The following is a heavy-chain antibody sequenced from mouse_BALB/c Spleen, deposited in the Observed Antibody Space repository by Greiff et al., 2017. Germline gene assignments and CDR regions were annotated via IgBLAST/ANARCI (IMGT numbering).Heavy chain of an antibody. J-gene: IGHJ4*01. D-gene: IGHD2-2*01. V-gene: IGHV1-84*02. CDR3: ARESEFVGLRYAMDY. CDR2: IYPGSGNT. Sequence: QVQLQQSGPELVKPGASVKISCKASGYTFTDYYINWVKQKPGQGLEWIGWIYPGSGNTKYNEKFKGKATLTVDTSSSTAYMQLSSLTSEDTAVYFCARESEFVGLRYAMDYWGQGTSVTVSS. CDR1: GYTFTDYY.